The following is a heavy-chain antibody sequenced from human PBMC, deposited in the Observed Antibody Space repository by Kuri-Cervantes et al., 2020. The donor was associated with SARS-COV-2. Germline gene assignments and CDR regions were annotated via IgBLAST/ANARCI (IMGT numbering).Heavy chain of an antibody. CDR3: AKSNPHSDYYFDY. D-gene: IGHD3-3*01. CDR1: GFSFSSYA. V-gene: IGHV3-30-3*02. CDR2: ISYDGSNK. Sequence: GGSLRLSCAASGFSFSSYAMHWVRQAPGKGLEWVAVISYDGSNKYYADSVKGRFTISRDNSKNTLYLQMNSLTTEDTAVYYCAKSNPHSDYYFDYWGQGTLVTVSS. J-gene: IGHJ4*02.